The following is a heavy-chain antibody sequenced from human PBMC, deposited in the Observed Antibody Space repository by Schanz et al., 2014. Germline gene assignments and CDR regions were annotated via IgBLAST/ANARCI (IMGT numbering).Heavy chain of an antibody. CDR2: ISWNSGSI. J-gene: IGHJ3*01. V-gene: IGHV3-21*06. D-gene: IGHD1-1*01. CDR1: GYTFSSNA. Sequence: VQLVDSGGDLVKPGGSLRLSCAASGYTFSSNAMSWVRQAPGKGLEWVSGISWNSGSIGYADSVKGRFTVSRDNAENSLYLHMRSLRVDDTAVYYCARDADYNPTSDFWYDAYDFWGQGTVVTVSS. CDR3: ARDADYNPTSDFWYDAYDF.